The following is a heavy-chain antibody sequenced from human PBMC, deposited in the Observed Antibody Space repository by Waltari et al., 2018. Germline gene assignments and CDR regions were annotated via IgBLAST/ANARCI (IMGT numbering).Heavy chain of an antibody. V-gene: IGHV3-30*18. D-gene: IGHD5-18*01. CDR3: AKDGGYGPERLCYFDY. J-gene: IGHJ4*02. CDR2: ISYDGSNK. CDR1: GFTFSSYG. Sequence: QVQLVESGGGVVQPGRSLRLSCAASGFTFSSYGMHWVRQAPGKGLEWVAVISYDGSNKYYADSVKGRFTISRDNSKNTLYLQMNSLRAEDTAVYYCAKDGGYGPERLCYFDYGGQGTLVTVSS.